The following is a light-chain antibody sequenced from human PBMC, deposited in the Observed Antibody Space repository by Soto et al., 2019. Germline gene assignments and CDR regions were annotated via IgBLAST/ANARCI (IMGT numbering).Light chain of an antibody. CDR2: KTS. CDR1: QSLTMW. V-gene: IGKV1-5*03. CDR3: QHWTDYSWT. Sequence: DIHMTQSPSTLSASVGDRVTITCRASQSLTMWVAWYQQKPGKAPNLLIYKTSSLESGVPSRCSGSGSGTEFTLTISSLQTDDFATYYCQHWTDYSWTFGQGTKVEVK. J-gene: IGKJ1*01.